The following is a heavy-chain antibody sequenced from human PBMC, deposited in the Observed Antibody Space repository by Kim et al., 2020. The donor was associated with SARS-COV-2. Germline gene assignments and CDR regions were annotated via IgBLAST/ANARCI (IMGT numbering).Heavy chain of an antibody. Sequence: DYAVSVKSRITINPDTSKNQFSLQLNSVTPEDTAVYYCARVMGYTLIFDYWGQGTLVTVSS. V-gene: IGHV6-1*01. CDR3: ARVMGYTLIFDY. D-gene: IGHD5-12*01. J-gene: IGHJ4*02.